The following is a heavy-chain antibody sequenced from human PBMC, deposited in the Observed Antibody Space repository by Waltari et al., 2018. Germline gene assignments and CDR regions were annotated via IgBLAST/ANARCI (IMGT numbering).Heavy chain of an antibody. CDR1: GFTFSTYW. D-gene: IGHD7-27*01. J-gene: IGHJ4*02. V-gene: IGHV3-7*01. Sequence: EVQLVESGGGLVQAGGSLRLCGAASGFTFSTYWMTWVRQTPGKGLECVDNINPDGSEKYYVDSVKGRFTISRDNAKNSLYLQMNSLRAEDTSVYYCARDLNWETYWGRGALVTVSS. CDR2: INPDGSEK. CDR3: ARDLNWETY.